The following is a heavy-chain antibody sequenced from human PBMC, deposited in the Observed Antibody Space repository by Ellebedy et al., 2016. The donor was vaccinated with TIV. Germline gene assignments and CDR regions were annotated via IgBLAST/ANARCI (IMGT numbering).Heavy chain of an antibody. J-gene: IGHJ4*02. CDR3: AKVFGWLVLGYFDY. CDR1: GFTVSSNY. V-gene: IGHV3-23*01. D-gene: IGHD6-19*01. CDR2: ISGSGGST. Sequence: GGSLRLSXAASGFTVSSNYMSWIRQAPGKGLEWVSAISGSGGSTYYADSVKGRFTISRDNSKNTLYLQMNSLRAEDTAVYYCAKVFGWLVLGYFDYWGQGTLVTVSS.